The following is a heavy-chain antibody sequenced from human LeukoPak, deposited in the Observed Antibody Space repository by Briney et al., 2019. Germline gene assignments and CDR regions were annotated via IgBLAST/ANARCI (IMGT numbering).Heavy chain of an antibody. CDR2: IYYSGST. CDR1: GGSVSSGSYY. D-gene: IGHD5-18*01. V-gene: IGHV4-61*01. CDR3: ARGGRGYSYGAAFDI. J-gene: IGHJ3*02. Sequence: PSETLSLTCTVSGGSVSSGSYYWSWIRQPPGKGLEWIGYIYYSGSTNYNPSLKSRVTISVDTSKNQFSLKLSSVTAADTAVYYCARGGRGYSYGAAFDIWGQGTMVTVSS.